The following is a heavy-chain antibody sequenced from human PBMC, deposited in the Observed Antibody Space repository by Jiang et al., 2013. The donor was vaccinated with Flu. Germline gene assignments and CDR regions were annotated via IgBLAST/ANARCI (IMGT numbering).Heavy chain of an antibody. CDR3: AKGDYYDSSGYYSGDAFDI. Sequence: RLSCAASGFTFSSYGMHWVRQAPGKGLEWVAVISYDGSNKYYADSVKGRFTISRDNSKNTLYLQMNSLRAEDTAVYYCAKGDYYDSSGYYSGDAFDIWGQGTMVTVSS. J-gene: IGHJ3*02. CDR2: ISYDGSNK. CDR1: GFTFSSYG. D-gene: IGHD3-22*01. V-gene: IGHV3-30*18.